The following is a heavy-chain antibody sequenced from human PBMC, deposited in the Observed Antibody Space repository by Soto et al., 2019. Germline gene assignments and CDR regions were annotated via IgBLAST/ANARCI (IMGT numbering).Heavy chain of an antibody. D-gene: IGHD3-3*01. CDR2: FIPVYRTL. V-gene: IGHV1-69*01. J-gene: IGHJ4*02. Sequence: QVLLVQSGAEVKKPGSSVKISCKASGGSFGNSAINWVRQTPGQGLEWLGGFIPVYRTLNYAQKFQGRVTITADESTGTAYMTLSSLASNDTAVYYCATGVIWIGYFTVDSWGQGTRVTVFS. CDR3: ATGVIWIGYFTVDS. CDR1: GGSFGNSA.